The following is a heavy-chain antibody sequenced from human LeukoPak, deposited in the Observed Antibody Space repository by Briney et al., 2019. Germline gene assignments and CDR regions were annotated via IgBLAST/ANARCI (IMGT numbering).Heavy chain of an antibody. Sequence: KPSEPLSLTCTVSGASISPLYWSWIRQAPGKALEFIGYIYDSGAANYNPSLKSRVTLSVDTSKNQFSLKLTSVTAADTAVYYCARGGVAAKYYFDYWGQGILVTVSS. J-gene: IGHJ4*02. CDR3: ARGGVAAKYYFDY. CDR1: GASISPLY. CDR2: IYDSGAA. D-gene: IGHD6-13*01. V-gene: IGHV4-59*11.